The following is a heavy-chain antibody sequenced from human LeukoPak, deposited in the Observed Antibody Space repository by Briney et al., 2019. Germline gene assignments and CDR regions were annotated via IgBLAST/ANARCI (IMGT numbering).Heavy chain of an antibody. CDR3: ARDRGYSSSWEGAAFDI. V-gene: IGHV1-2*02. D-gene: IGHD6-13*01. Sequence: ASVKVSCKASGYTFTGYYMHWVRQAPGQGLEWMGWINPNSGGANYAQKFQGRVTMTRDTSISTAYVELSSLRSDDTAVYYCARDRGYSSSWEGAAFDIWGQGTMVTVSS. J-gene: IGHJ3*02. CDR2: INPNSGGA. CDR1: GYTFTGYY.